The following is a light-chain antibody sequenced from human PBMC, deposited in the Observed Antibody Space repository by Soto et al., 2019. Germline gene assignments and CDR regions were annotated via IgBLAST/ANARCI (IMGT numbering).Light chain of an antibody. Sequence: EIVMTQSPAALSVSPGERVTLSCRASQRVSRDLAWYQQKPGQAPRLLIYDTSTRATGVPARFSGSGSGTDFTLTISRLEPEDFAVYYCQQYGSSGTFGQGTKVDIK. J-gene: IGKJ1*01. CDR2: DTS. CDR3: QQYGSSGT. V-gene: IGKV3D-15*01. CDR1: QRVSRD.